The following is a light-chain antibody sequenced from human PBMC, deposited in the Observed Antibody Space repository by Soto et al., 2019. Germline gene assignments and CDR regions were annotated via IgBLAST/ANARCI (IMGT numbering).Light chain of an antibody. V-gene: IGKV1-5*03. CDR2: KAS. CDR1: QSISTW. CDR3: QQYNTYPLT. J-gene: IGKJ4*01. Sequence: DIQMTQSPSTLSASVGDRVTITCRASQSISTWLAWYQQKPGKAPKLLIYKASSLEAGVPSRFSGSGSGTEFNITISSLQPDDFATYYCQQYNTYPLTSGGGTPVEIK.